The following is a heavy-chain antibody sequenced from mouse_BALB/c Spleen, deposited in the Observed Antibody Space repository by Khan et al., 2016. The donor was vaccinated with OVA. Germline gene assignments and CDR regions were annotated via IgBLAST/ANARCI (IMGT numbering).Heavy chain of an antibody. CDR3: ARYFGSRLAY. CDR2: IFPGNDDA. D-gene: IGHD1-1*01. CDR1: GYTFSSSW. J-gene: IGHJ3*01. V-gene: IGHV1-80*01. Sequence: QLQQSGAELVRPGSSVKISCKASGYTFSSSWMNWVKQRPGQGLEWIGQIFPGNDDADYNGKFKGKATLTADKSSRTAYMQLTSLTSEDSAVYFCARYFGSRLAYWGQGTLVTVSA.